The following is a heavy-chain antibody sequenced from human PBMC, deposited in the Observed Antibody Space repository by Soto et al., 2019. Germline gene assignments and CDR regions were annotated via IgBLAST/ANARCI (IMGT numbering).Heavy chain of an antibody. CDR3: TTLRLDP. J-gene: IGHJ5*02. D-gene: IGHD3-9*01. CDR1: GYTFTAFY. Sequence: XSVKDSCKASGYTFTAFYMNWVRQAPGQGLEWMGWVNPNTGVTKYAQKFQGRVTMTRDTSINTAYMELSGLTSDDTAVYYCTTLRLDPWGQGTLVTVSS. CDR2: VNPNTGVT. V-gene: IGHV1-2*02.